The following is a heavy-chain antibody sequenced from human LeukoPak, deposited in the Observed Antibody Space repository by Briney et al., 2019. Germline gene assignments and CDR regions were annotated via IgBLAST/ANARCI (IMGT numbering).Heavy chain of an antibody. Sequence: PSETLSLTCIVSGYSISSGYYWGWIRQPPGKGLEWIGSIYYSGSTYYNPSLKSRVTISVDTSKNQFSLKLSSVTAADTAVYYCARDPGYCTNGLCDYWGQGTLVTVSS. J-gene: IGHJ4*02. D-gene: IGHD2-8*01. CDR2: IYYSGST. V-gene: IGHV4-38-2*02. CDR3: ARDPGYCTNGLCDY. CDR1: GYSISSGYY.